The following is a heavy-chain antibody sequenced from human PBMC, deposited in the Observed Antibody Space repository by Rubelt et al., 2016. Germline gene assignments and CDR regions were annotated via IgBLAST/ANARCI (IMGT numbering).Heavy chain of an antibody. J-gene: IGHJ1*01. Sequence: CVASGFTFKDYAMHWVRQAPGRGLEWVSGITRNSGTIGYADSVKGRFIISRDNAKNSLFLQMNSLRGDDTASYYCGKDVGPGVVIKSLQHWGQGTLVTVPA. D-gene: IGHD3-22*01. CDR1: GFTFKDYA. V-gene: IGHV3-9*01. CDR2: ITRNSGTI. CDR3: GKDVGPGVVIKSLQH.